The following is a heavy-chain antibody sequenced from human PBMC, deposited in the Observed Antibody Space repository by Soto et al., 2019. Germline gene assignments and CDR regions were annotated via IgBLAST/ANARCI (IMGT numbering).Heavy chain of an antibody. V-gene: IGHV3-74*01. D-gene: IGHD4-17*01. CDR1: GFTFSSYW. J-gene: IGHJ4*02. CDR3: GRDHYGFNSIDY. CDR2: IRGDGGYT. Sequence: GGSLRLSCAASGFTFSSYWMHWVRQVPGKGLVHVSRIRGDGGYTDHAESVKGRFTISRDNAKNTLYLQMNSLRVEDTAVYYCGRDHYGFNSIDYWGQGTLVTVSS.